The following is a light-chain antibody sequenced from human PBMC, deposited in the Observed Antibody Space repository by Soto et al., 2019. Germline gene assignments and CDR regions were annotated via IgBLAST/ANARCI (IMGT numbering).Light chain of an antibody. V-gene: IGKV3-20*01. J-gene: IGKJ5*01. CDR1: QSVSSSY. CDR3: QQYTGQPTT. CDR2: RAS. Sequence: EIVLTQSPGTLSLSPGERATLSCRASQSVSSSYLAWYQQKPGQAPRLLIYRASSRATGIPERFSGSGSGTDFTLTITRLEPEDSEVYFCQQYTGQPTTFGQGTRLEIK.